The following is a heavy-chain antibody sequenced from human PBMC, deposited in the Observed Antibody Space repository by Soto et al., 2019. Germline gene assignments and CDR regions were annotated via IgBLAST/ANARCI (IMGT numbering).Heavy chain of an antibody. Sequence: GGSLRLSCAASGFTFSSYAMSWVRQAPGKGLEWVSAISGSGGSTYYADSVKGRFTISRDNSKNTLYLQMNSLRSDDTAVYYCARFSIFCSGGSCYHYYYYMDVWGKGTTVTVSS. V-gene: IGHV3-23*01. J-gene: IGHJ6*03. CDR1: GFTFSSYA. D-gene: IGHD2-15*01. CDR2: ISGSGGST. CDR3: ARFSIFCSGGSCYHYYYYMDV.